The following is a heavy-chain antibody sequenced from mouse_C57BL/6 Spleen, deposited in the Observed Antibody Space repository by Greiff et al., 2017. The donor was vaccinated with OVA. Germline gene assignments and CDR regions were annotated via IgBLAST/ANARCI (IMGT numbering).Heavy chain of an antibody. D-gene: IGHD4-1*01. CDR1: GYTFTDYY. CDR2: INPNNGGT. J-gene: IGHJ3*01. CDR3: ARWNWDVWFAY. Sequence: EVQLQQSGPELVKPGASVKISCKASGYTFTDYYINWVKQSHGKSLEWIGDINPNNGGTSYNQKFKGKATLTVDKSSSTAYMELRSLTSEDSAVYYCARWNWDVWFAYWGQGTLVTVSA. V-gene: IGHV1-26*01.